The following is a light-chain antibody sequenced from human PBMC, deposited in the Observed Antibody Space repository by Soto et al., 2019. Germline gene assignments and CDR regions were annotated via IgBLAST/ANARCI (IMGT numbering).Light chain of an antibody. V-gene: IGKV1-39*01. Sequence: DIQMTQSPSSLSSSVGDRVTITCRASQSISTYLNWYQQKPGKAPNLLIYAASNLQSGVPSRFSGSGSGTDFTLTISSLQPEDFATYFCQHGYSTPLTFGGGTKVDIK. J-gene: IGKJ4*01. CDR2: AAS. CDR1: QSISTY. CDR3: QHGYSTPLT.